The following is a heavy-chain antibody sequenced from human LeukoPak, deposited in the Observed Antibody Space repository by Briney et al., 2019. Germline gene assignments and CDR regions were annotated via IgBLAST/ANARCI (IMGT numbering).Heavy chain of an antibody. CDR2: ISGSGGST. CDR3: ATTPDPYYYGSGSYYNVDY. V-gene: IGHV3-23*01. J-gene: IGHJ4*02. CDR1: GFTFSSYA. Sequence: GGSLRLSCAASGFTFSSYAMSWVRQAPGKGLEWVSAISGSGGSTYYADSVKGRFTISRDNSKNTLYLQMNSLRAEDTAVYYCATTPDPYYYGSGSYYNVDYWGQGTLVTVSS. D-gene: IGHD3-10*01.